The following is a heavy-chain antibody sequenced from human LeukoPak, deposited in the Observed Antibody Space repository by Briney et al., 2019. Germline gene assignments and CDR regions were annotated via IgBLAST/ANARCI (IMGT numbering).Heavy chain of an antibody. J-gene: IGHJ4*02. D-gene: IGHD3-22*01. Sequence: PGGSLRLSCAASGFTFSGSAMHWVRQASGIGLEWVGRIRSKANSYATAYAASVKGRFTISRDDSKNTAYLQMNSLKTEDTAVYYCTIDYYYDSSGYYPDYWGQGTLVTVSS. CDR1: GFTFSGSA. CDR2: IRSKANSYAT. V-gene: IGHV3-73*01. CDR3: TIDYYYDSSGYYPDY.